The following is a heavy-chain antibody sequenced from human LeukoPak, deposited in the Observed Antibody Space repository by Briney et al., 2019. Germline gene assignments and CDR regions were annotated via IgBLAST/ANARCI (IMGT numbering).Heavy chain of an antibody. CDR1: GGSISSGGYY. Sequence: PSETLSLTCTVSGGSISSGGYYWSWIRQPPGKGLEWIGYIYHSGSTYYNPSLKSRVTISVDRSKNQFSLKLSSVTAADTAVYYCARSPDTAMAPLDYWGQGTLVTVSS. D-gene: IGHD5-18*01. CDR3: ARSPDTAMAPLDY. CDR2: IYHSGST. J-gene: IGHJ4*02. V-gene: IGHV4-30-2*01.